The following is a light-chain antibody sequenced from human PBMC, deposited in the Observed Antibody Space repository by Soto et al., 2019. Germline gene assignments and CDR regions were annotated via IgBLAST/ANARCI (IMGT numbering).Light chain of an antibody. CDR3: QQTSSFPLT. Sequence: DIQLTQSPASVSASVGDRVTITCRASQDISSCLAWYQQKPGKAPKLLSYAASRLQSGVPSRFSGSASGTDFTLTISILQPEDFATYYCQQTSSFPLTFGGGTKVQIK. CDR1: QDISSC. J-gene: IGKJ4*01. CDR2: AAS. V-gene: IGKV1-12*01.